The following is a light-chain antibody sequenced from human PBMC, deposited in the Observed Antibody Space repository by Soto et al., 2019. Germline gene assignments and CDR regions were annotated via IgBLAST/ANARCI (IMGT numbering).Light chain of an antibody. CDR3: QQYNNWPWT. J-gene: IGKJ1*01. Sequence: EILITQSPATLSVSPGERATLSCRASQSLNNKLAWYQQTTGQGPRLLISGASTRDTGIPARFSGRGSWTEFTLPISSLQSEDVAVYYCQQYNNWPWTFGQGTKVDIK. CDR1: QSLNNK. CDR2: GAS. V-gene: IGKV3-15*01.